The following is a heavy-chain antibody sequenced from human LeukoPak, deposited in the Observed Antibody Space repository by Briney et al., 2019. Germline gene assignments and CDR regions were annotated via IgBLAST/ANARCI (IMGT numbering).Heavy chain of an antibody. D-gene: IGHD3-3*01. Sequence: SETLSLTCTVSGGSISSSSYYWGWIRQPPGKGLEWIVSIYYSGSTYYNPSLKSRVTISVDTSKNQFSLKLSSVTAADTAVYYCARQIYDSTTSYYYYMDVWGKGTTVTVSS. J-gene: IGHJ6*03. V-gene: IGHV4-39*01. CDR3: ARQIYDSTTSYYYYMDV. CDR1: GGSISSSSYY. CDR2: IYYSGST.